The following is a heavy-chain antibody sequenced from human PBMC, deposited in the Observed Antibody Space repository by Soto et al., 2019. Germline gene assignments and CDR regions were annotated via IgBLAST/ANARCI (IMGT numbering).Heavy chain of an antibody. V-gene: IGHV1-18*04. D-gene: IGHD1-26*01. CDR2: ISAYNGNT. CDR1: GYTFASYG. CDR3: ARDRGATGLSDY. Sequence: GXSVNVSFKASGYTFASYGISWVRQAPGQGLEWTGWISAYNGNTNYAQKLQGRVTMTTDTSTSTAYMELRSLRSDDTAVYYCARDRGATGLSDYWGQGTLVTVSS. J-gene: IGHJ4*02.